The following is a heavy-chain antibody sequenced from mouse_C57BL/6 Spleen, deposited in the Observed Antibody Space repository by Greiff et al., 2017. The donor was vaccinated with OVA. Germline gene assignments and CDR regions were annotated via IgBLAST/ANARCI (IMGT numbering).Heavy chain of an antibody. CDR2: IYPRRGNT. V-gene: IGHV1-81*01. CDR1: GYTFPRSG. CDR3: SSPPALTTIVAPVAY. Sequence: VPLLQSGAELARPGASVKLSCTASGYTFPRSGISWVKQRTGQGLEWIGEIYPRRGNTYYTEKFKVKATLPADKTSSTSYMELRSLTAEASAVYFCSSPPALTTIVAPVAYWGQGTLVTVSA. D-gene: IGHD1-1*01. J-gene: IGHJ3*01.